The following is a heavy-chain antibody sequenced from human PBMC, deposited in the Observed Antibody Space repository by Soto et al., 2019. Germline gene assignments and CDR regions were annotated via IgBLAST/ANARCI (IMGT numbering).Heavy chain of an antibody. CDR3: AREVTTVTTSRHYYYGMDV. J-gene: IGHJ6*02. CDR1: GGSISSGGYY. CDR2: IYYSGST. Sequence: QVQLQESGPGLVKPSQTLSLTCTVSGGSISSGGYYWSWIRQHPGKGLEWIGYIYYSGSTYYNPSLKSRVTISVDTSKNQFSLKLSSVTVADTAVYYCAREVTTVTTSRHYYYGMDVWGQGTTVTVSS. V-gene: IGHV4-31*03. D-gene: IGHD4-17*01.